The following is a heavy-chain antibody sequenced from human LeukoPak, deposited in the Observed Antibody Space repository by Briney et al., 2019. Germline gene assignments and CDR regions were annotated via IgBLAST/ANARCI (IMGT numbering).Heavy chain of an antibody. J-gene: IGHJ6*03. V-gene: IGHV4-4*07. Sequence: SETLSLTCTVSGGSISSYYWSWIRQPAEKGLEWIGRIYTSGSTNYNPSLKSRVTMSVDTSKNQFSLKLSSVTAADTAVCYCARDQPYYYYYYMDVWGKGTTVTVSS. CDR3: ARDQPYYYYYYMDV. D-gene: IGHD1-14*01. CDR2: IYTSGST. CDR1: GGSISSYY.